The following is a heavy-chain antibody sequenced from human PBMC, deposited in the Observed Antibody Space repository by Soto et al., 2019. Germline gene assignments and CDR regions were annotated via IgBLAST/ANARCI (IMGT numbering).Heavy chain of an antibody. CDR1: GYIFSNYG. D-gene: IGHD6-13*01. V-gene: IGHV1-18*01. J-gene: IGHJ1*01. CDR2: ISTYNANT. Sequence: ASVKVSCKASGYIFSNYGISWVRQAPGQGLEWMGWISTYNANTYYAQKFQGRGTMTTDTSTITAYMELRSLRSDDTAVFYCARERDGSSWSSAECLKYWDQDTPVPVYS. CDR3: ARERDGSSWSSAECLKY.